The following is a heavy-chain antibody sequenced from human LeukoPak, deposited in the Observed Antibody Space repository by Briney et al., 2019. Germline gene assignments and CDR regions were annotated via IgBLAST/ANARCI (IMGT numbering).Heavy chain of an antibody. CDR2: INGNGGGS. J-gene: IGHJ4*02. V-gene: IGHV3-23*01. CDR3: AKDSQHHYYESSGIFDY. CDR1: GFTFSDHA. Sequence: QPGGSLRLSCAASGFTFSDHAMSWVRQAPAKGLEWVSSINGNGGGSYYIDSVKGRVTNSRDNSKNTLYLQMNSLRAEDTAVYYCAKDSQHHYYESSGIFDYWGQGTLVTGSS. D-gene: IGHD3-22*01.